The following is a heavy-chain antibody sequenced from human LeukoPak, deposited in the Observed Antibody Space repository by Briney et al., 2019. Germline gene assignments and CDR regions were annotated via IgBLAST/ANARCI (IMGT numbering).Heavy chain of an antibody. V-gene: IGHV5-51*01. CDR2: IYPGDSDT. D-gene: IGHD3-3*01. Sequence: GESLKISCKGSGYSFTSYWIGWVRQMPGKGLERMGIIYPGDSDTRYSPSFQGQVTISADKSISTAYLQWSSLKASDTAMYYCARRQYYDLWSAFYGNFDYWGQGTLVTVSS. CDR1: GYSFTSYW. CDR3: ARRQYYDLWSAFYGNFDY. J-gene: IGHJ4*02.